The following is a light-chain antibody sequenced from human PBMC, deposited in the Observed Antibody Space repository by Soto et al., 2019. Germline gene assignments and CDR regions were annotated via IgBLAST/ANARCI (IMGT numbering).Light chain of an antibody. Sequence: EIVMTQSPATLSVSPGERATLSCRASQSVRSSLAWYQQKPGQAPRLLIYGASTRATGIPARFSGSGSGTEFTLTISSLQSEDFAVYYCQQYTNWPPYTFGQGTKLEIK. CDR1: QSVRSS. CDR3: QQYTNWPPYT. J-gene: IGKJ2*01. CDR2: GAS. V-gene: IGKV3-15*01.